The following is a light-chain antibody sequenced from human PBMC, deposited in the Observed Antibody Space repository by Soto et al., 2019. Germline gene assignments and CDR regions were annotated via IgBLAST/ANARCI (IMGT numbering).Light chain of an antibody. CDR2: GAS. V-gene: IGKV3-15*01. CDR3: QQYNNGLT. Sequence: EIVMTQSPATLSVSPGERATLSCRASQSVSSNLAWYQQKPGQAPRPLIYGASTRATGIPARFSGSGSGTEFTLTISSLQSEDFAVYYCQQYNNGLTFGGGTKVEIK. J-gene: IGKJ4*01. CDR1: QSVSSN.